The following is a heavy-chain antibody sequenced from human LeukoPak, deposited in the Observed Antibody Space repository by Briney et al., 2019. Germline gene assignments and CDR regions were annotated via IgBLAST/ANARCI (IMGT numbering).Heavy chain of an antibody. CDR2: ISYDGSNK. Sequence: GGSLRLSCAASGFTFSSYAMHWVRQAPGEGLEWVAVISYDGSNKYYADSVKGRFTISRDNSKNTLYLQMNSLRAEDTAVYYCARAGDGDQVDAFDIWGQGTMITVSS. V-gene: IGHV3-30-3*01. CDR3: ARAGDGDQVDAFDI. J-gene: IGHJ3*02. D-gene: IGHD4-17*01. CDR1: GFTFSSYA.